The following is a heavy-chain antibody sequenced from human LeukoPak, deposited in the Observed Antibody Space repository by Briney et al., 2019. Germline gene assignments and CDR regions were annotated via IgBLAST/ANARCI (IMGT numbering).Heavy chain of an antibody. V-gene: IGHV3-7*02. D-gene: IGHD6-13*01. CDR1: GFTFSTYS. CDR2: IKQDGSQK. Sequence: GGSLRLSCAASGFTFSTYSMRWVRQAPGKGLEWVASIKQDGSQKNYVDSVKGRLTISRDNSKNTLYLQMNSLRGEDTAMYYCAKSYSSSWYSFDYWGQGTLVTVSS. J-gene: IGHJ4*02. CDR3: AKSYSSSWYSFDY.